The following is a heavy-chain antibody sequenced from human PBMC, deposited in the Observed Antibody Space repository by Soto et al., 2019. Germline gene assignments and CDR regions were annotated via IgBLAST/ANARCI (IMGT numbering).Heavy chain of an antibody. D-gene: IGHD2-21*01. Sequence: GGSLRLSCAASGFTFSSYAMSWVRQAPGQGLEWVSAISGSGSNPYYADSVKGRFTISRDNSKNTLYLQMNSLRAEDTAIYYCAKTASMAIRDGFDHWGQGTLVTVSS. CDR1: GFTFSSYA. J-gene: IGHJ4*02. CDR3: AKTASMAIRDGFDH. CDR2: ISGSGSNP. V-gene: IGHV3-23*01.